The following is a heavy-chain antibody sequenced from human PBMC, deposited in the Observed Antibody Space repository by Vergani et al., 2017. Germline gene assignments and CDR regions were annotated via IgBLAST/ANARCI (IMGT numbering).Heavy chain of an antibody. V-gene: IGHV5-51*01. CDR2: IYPADYDT. CDR3: AIHTTYTDS. CDR1: EYSFGNYW. J-gene: IGHJ4*02. D-gene: IGHD1-1*01. Sequence: EVELVQSGPEMRTPGESLKISCKGSEYSFGNYWIGWVRQMPGKGLEWMGIIYPADYDTRYSPSFQGQVTISADKSISTAFLQWDSLKASDTALYYCAIHTTYTDSWGQGTLVTVSS.